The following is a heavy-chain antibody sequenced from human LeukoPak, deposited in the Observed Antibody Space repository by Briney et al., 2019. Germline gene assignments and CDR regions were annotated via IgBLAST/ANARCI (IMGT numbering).Heavy chain of an antibody. CDR3: ARDLYDSRRTGSAFDI. CDR2: TYYSGST. CDR1: GGSISSGDYY. Sequence: PSETLSLTCTVSGGSISSGDYYWSWIRQPPGKGLEWIGYTYYSGSTYYNPSLKSRVTISVDTSKNQFSLKLSSVTAADTAVYYCARDLYDSRRTGSAFDIWGQGTMVTVSS. V-gene: IGHV4-30-4*01. J-gene: IGHJ3*02. D-gene: IGHD3-22*01.